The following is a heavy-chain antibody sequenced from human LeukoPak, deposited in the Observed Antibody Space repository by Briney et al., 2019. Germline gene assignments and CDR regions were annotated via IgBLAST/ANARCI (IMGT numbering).Heavy chain of an antibody. CDR1: GYTFTIYA. V-gene: IGHV7-4-1*02. Sequence: GASVKVSFKASGYTFTIYAMNWVRQAPGQGLEWMGWINTNTGNPTYAQGFTGGFVFSLDTSVSTAYLQISSLKAEDTAVYYCARAHRLSAFDYWGQGTLVTVSS. CDR3: ARAHRLSAFDY. CDR2: INTNTGNP. J-gene: IGHJ4*02. D-gene: IGHD2-8*01.